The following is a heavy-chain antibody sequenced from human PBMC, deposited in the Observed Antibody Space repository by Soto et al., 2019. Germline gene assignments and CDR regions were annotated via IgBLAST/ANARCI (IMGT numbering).Heavy chain of an antibody. V-gene: IGHV4-34*01. Sequence: QVQLQQWGAGLLKPSETLSLTCAVYGGSFSGYYWSWIRQPPGKGLEWIGEINHSGSTNYNPSLKSRVTISVDTSKNQVSLKLSSVTAADTAVYYCARGWGRISDYWGQGALVAVSS. D-gene: IGHD7-27*01. CDR2: INHSGST. CDR1: GGSFSGYY. CDR3: ARGWGRISDY. J-gene: IGHJ4*02.